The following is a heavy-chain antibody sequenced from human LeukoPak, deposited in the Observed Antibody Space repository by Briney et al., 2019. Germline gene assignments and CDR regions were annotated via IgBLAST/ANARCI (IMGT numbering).Heavy chain of an antibody. D-gene: IGHD5-12*01. Sequence: PSETLSLTCAVYGGSFSGYYWSWIRQPPGKGLEWIGEINHSGSTNYNPSLKSRVTISVDTSKNQFSLKLSSVTAADTAVYYCARLHRTSDIVATRRRKTFDYWGQGTLVTVSS. V-gene: IGHV4-34*01. CDR3: ARLHRTSDIVATRRRKTFDY. J-gene: IGHJ4*02. CDR1: GGSFSGYY. CDR2: INHSGST.